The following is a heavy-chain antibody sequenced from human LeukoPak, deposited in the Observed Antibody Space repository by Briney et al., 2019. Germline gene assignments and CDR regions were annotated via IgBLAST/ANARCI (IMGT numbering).Heavy chain of an antibody. D-gene: IGHD3-9*01. CDR3: ARDRGYDILTGYYPGYYYYMDV. J-gene: IGHJ6*03. CDR1: GYTFTGYY. V-gene: IGHV1-2*02. CDR2: INPNSGGT. Sequence: GASVKVSCKASGYTFTGYYMHWVRQAPGQGLEWMGWINPNSGGTNYAQKFQGRVTMTRDTSISTAYMELSRLRSDDTAVYYCARDRGYDILTGYYPGYYYYMDVWGKGTTVTISS.